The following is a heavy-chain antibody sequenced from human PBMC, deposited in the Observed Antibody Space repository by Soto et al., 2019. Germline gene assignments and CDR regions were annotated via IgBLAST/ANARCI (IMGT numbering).Heavy chain of an antibody. J-gene: IGHJ6*02. Sequence: SETLSLTCTVPGGYIRDYYLSWIRQSPGKGLEWIGYILYSGSTNYDPSLKSRVTISVDTSKNQFSLKLNSVTAADTAVYYCARDLWGYCGTDCYPLDVWGQGTTVTVSS. CDR1: GGYIRDYY. V-gene: IGHV4-59*01. CDR3: ARDLWGYCGTDCYPLDV. CDR2: ILYSGST. D-gene: IGHD2-21*02.